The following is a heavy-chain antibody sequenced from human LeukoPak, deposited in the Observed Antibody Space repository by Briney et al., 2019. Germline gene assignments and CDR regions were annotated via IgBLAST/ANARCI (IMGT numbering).Heavy chain of an antibody. CDR1: GFSFSSYG. Sequence: GGSLRLSCTASGFSFSSYGMHWVRQAPGKGLEWVSYISSSSDTIYYADSVKGRFTISRDNAKNSLYLQMNSLRAEDTAVYYCAKISFQIRNPPLGAFDIWGQGTMVTVSS. D-gene: IGHD1-14*01. CDR3: AKISFQIRNPPLGAFDI. V-gene: IGHV3-48*01. J-gene: IGHJ3*02. CDR2: ISSSSDTI.